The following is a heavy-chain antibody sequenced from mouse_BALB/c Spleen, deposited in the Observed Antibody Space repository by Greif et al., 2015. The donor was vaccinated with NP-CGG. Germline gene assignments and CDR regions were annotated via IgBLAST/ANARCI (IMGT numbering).Heavy chain of an antibody. CDR3: ASVGLVGMFFDA. CDR1: GYAFSSSW. V-gene: IGHV1-82*01. CDR2: IYPGDGDT. D-gene: IGHD3-3*01. Sequence: VKLQESGPELVKPGASVKISCKASGYAFSSSWMNWVKQRPGPGLEWIGRIYPGDGDTNYNGKFKGKATLTADKSSSTASMQLSSLTSVDSAVYCWASVGLVGMFFDAGGQGTTLPVSS. J-gene: IGHJ2*01.